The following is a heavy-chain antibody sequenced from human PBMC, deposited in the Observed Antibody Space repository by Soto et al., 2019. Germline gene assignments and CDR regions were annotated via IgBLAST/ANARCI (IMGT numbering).Heavy chain of an antibody. V-gene: IGHV2-5*01. J-gene: IGHJ4*02. CDR2: FYWNDDN. Sequence: QITLKESGPTLLKPTQTLTLTCTFSGFSLSSNAVGVNWIRQPPGKALEWLALFYWNDDNHYSPSLRSRLTITKDTSKNQVVLTMTNVDPVDTATYYCAHGSGWLSDYWGQGTLVTVSS. CDR3: AHGSGWLSDY. D-gene: IGHD6-19*01. CDR1: GFSLSSNAVG.